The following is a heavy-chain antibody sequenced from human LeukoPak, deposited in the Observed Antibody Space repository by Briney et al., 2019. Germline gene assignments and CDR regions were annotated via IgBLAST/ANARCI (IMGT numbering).Heavy chain of an antibody. J-gene: IGHJ4*02. D-gene: IGHD4-11*01. CDR2: ISYDGSNK. CDR3: AKLHGSFDY. Sequence: GRSLRLSCAASGFTFSSYGMHWVRQAPGKGLEWVAVISYDGSNKYYADSVKGRFTISRDNSKNTLYLQMNSLRAEDTAVYYCAKLHGSFDYWGQGTLVTVSS. V-gene: IGHV3-30*18. CDR1: GFTFSSYG.